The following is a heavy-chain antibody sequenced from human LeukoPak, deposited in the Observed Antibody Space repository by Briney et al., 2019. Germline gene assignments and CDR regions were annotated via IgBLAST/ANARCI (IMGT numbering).Heavy chain of an antibody. J-gene: IGHJ4*02. Sequence: PGGSLRLSCAASGFTFSSYAMHWVRQAPGKGLEWVAVISYDGSNKYYADSVKGRFTISRDNAKNSLYLQMNSLRAEDTAVYYCARERYSGSFPNDYWAREPWSPSPQ. V-gene: IGHV3-30-3*01. D-gene: IGHD1-26*01. CDR1: GFTFSSYA. CDR3: ARERYSGSFPNDY. CDR2: ISYDGSNK.